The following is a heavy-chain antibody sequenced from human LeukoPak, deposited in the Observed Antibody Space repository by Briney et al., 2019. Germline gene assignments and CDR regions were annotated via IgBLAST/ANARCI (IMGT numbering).Heavy chain of an antibody. CDR3: ATSTVTTDFDY. J-gene: IGHJ4*02. D-gene: IGHD4-17*01. Sequence: PGRSLRLSCAASGFTFSSYAMHWVRQAPGKGLEWVAVISYDGSNKYYADSVKGRFTISRDNSKNTLYLQMNSLRAEDTAVYYCATSTVTTDFDYWGQGTLVTVSS. CDR1: GFTFSSYA. V-gene: IGHV3-30-3*01. CDR2: ISYDGSNK.